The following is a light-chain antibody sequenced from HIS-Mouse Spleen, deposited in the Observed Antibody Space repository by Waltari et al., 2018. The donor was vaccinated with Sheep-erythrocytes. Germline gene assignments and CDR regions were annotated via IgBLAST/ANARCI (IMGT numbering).Light chain of an antibody. CDR3: CSYAGSSTPWV. CDR1: SSDVGSYNL. CDR2: EGS. J-gene: IGLJ3*02. V-gene: IGLV2-23*01. Sequence: QSALTQPASVSGSPGQSITISCPGTSSDVGSYNLSSGYQQHPGKAPKLMIYEGSKRPSGVSNRFSGSKSGNTASLTISGLQAEDEADYYCCSYAGSSTPWVFGGGTKLTVL.